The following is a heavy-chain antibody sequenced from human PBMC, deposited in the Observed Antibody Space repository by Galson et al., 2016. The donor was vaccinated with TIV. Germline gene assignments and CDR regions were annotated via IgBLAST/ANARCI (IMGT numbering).Heavy chain of an antibody. J-gene: IGHJ6*03. CDR2: IIAIFGTT. Sequence: SVKVSCKASGGIFNSYGISWVRQAPGQGLEWMGGIIAIFGTTNYAQKFQGRVTITTDEPTSTVYMELSSLRSDDTAVYYCARGRTYFNSYMDVWGKGTTVTVPS. D-gene: IGHD3-9*01. V-gene: IGHV1-69*05. CDR1: GGIFNSYG. CDR3: ARGRTYFNSYMDV.